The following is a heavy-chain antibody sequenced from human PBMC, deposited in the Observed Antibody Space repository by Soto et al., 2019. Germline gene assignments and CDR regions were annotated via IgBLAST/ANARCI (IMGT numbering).Heavy chain of an antibody. Sequence: PGESLKISCAASGFTFSSYWMHWVRQAPGKGLVWVSRINSDGSSTSYAGSVKGRFTISRDNAKNTLYLQMNSLRAEDTAVYYCARAYCSSTSCYGGGFDYWGQGTLVTVSS. CDR2: INSDGSST. CDR1: GFTFSSYW. D-gene: IGHD2-2*01. J-gene: IGHJ4*02. V-gene: IGHV3-74*01. CDR3: ARAYCSSTSCYGGGFDY.